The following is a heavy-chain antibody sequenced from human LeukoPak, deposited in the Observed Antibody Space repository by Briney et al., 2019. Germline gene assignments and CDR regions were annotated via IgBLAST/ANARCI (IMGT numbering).Heavy chain of an antibody. D-gene: IGHD3-9*01. CDR3: ATDMTGVNDY. CDR2: INTDGTST. J-gene: IGHJ4*02. CDR1: GFXFSRYW. Sequence: GGSLRLSCAASGFXFSRYWIHWVRQAPGKGLVWVSRINTDGTSTSYADSVKGRFTISRDNAKNTLYLQMNSLRVEDTAVYYCATDMTGVNDYWGQGTLVTVSS. V-gene: IGHV3-74*01.